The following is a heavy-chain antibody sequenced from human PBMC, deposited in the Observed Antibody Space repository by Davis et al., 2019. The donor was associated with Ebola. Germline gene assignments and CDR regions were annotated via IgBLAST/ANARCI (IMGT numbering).Heavy chain of an antibody. J-gene: IGHJ6*01. CDR3: GRGGRWYDIMTEATVMDV. V-gene: IGHV3-9*01. CDR2: ISWNSGSI. CDR1: GFPFDDYS. D-gene: IGHD3-9*01. Sequence: SLKIPCASSGFPFDDYSMHRVRQAPGKGLEWVSGISWNSGSIGYADSVKGRFTIARDNAKNSLYLHMNSLRAEDTALYYCGRGGRWYDIMTEATVMDVWGEGTTVTVSS.